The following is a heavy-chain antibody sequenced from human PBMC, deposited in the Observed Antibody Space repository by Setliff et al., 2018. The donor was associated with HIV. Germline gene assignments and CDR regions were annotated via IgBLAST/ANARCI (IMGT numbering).Heavy chain of an antibody. J-gene: IGHJ4*02. V-gene: IGHV4-39*07. CDR2: IASSGTT. CDR3: ASGPPFAF. Sequence: TLSLTCNVSGGAFIGSSFQSTWIRQPPGRGLEWIGDIASSGTTVYTNYNPSLESRVTVSEDTSRHHFFLKLTSVTADDTGIYYCASGPPFAFWGQGLLVTVSS. CDR1: GGAFIGSSFQ.